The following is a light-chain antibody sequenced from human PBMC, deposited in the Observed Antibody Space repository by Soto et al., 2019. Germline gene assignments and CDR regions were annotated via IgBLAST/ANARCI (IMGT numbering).Light chain of an antibody. Sequence: TNHYRTSQAIDSWLGWYQQKPGEAPKLLIFTGSLLHSGVPLMSSGSRYATYFTLLISSPQPHDRAIYYCPPTLSFPPTFAQGTKVHIK. CDR1: QAIDSW. V-gene: IGKV1-12*01. CDR3: PPTLSFPPT. CDR2: TGS. J-gene: IGKJ1*01.